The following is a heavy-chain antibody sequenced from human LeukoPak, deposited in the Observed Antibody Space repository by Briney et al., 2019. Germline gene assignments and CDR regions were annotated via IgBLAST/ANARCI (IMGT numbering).Heavy chain of an antibody. V-gene: IGHV1-3*01. Sequence: ASVKVSCKASGYTFTSYAMHWVRQAPGQRLEWMGWINAGNGNTKYSQKFQGRVTITRDTSASTAYMELSSLRSEDTAVYCCARAGTWCSGWYRYYYYGMDAWGQGTTVTVSS. J-gene: IGHJ6*02. CDR1: GYTFTSYA. CDR3: ARAGTWCSGWYRYYYYGMDA. D-gene: IGHD6-19*01. CDR2: INAGNGNT.